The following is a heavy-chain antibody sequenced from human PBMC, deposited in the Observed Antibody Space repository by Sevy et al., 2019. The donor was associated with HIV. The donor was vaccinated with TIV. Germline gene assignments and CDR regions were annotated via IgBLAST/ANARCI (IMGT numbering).Heavy chain of an antibody. D-gene: IGHD3-22*01. CDR3: ARDRNNYDSSGYPKGMDV. CDR1: GYTFTRYG. Sequence: ALVKVSCKASGYTFTRYGITWVRQAPGQGLEWMGWTSAYNGNTNYAQKVQGRVTMTTDMSTSTAYMELRSLKSDDTAMYYCARDRNNYDSSGYPKGMDVWGQGTTVTVSS. J-gene: IGHJ6*02. CDR2: TSAYNGNT. V-gene: IGHV1-18*01.